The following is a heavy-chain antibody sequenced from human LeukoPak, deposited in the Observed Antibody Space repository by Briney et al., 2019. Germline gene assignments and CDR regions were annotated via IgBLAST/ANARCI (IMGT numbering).Heavy chain of an antibody. J-gene: IGHJ4*02. Sequence: GGSLRLSCAASGFTFDDYAMHWVRQVPGKGLEWVSAISGSGGSTYYADSVKGRFTISRDNSKNTLYLQMNSLRAEDTAVYYCAKDPGQTRITGTTNGYWGQGTLVTVSS. CDR3: AKDPGQTRITGTTNGY. CDR2: ISGSGGST. D-gene: IGHD1-7*01. CDR1: GFTFDDYA. V-gene: IGHV3-23*01.